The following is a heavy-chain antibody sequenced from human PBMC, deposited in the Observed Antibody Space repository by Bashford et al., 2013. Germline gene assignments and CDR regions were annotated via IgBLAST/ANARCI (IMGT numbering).Heavy chain of an antibody. V-gene: IGHV4-59*08. Sequence: SETLSLTCTVSGGSISGYYWSWIRQPQGRAWSGLDLSITMRPLTTTLLKSRVMFSVDTSKNQFSLRLTSVTAADTAVYYCARGANFWGQGTLVTVSS. J-gene: IGHJ4*02. CDR1: GGSISGYY. CDR3: ARGANF. CDR2: SITMRPL.